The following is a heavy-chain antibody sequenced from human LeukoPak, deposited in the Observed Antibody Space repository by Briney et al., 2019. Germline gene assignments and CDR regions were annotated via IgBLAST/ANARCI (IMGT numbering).Heavy chain of an antibody. CDR3: ARVNGYCDYADLDYFDY. CDR2: IYYSGST. Sequence: SETLSLTCTVSGGSISSYYWSWIRQPPGKGLEWIGYIYYSGSTNYNPSLKSRVTISVDTSKNQFSLKLSSVTAADTAVYYCARVNGYCDYADLDYFDYWGQGTLVTVSS. V-gene: IGHV4-59*01. D-gene: IGHD4-17*01. J-gene: IGHJ4*02. CDR1: GGSISSYY.